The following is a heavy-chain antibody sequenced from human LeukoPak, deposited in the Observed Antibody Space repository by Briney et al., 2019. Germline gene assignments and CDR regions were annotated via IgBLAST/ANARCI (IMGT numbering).Heavy chain of an antibody. V-gene: IGHV5-51*01. CDR2: IYPGDSDT. CDR3: ARLYYGSGSYRWFDP. CDR1: GYFFTSYW. D-gene: IGHD3-10*01. J-gene: IGHJ5*02. Sequence: GESLKISCKGSGYFFTSYWIAWVRQMPGKGLEWMGIIYPGDSDTRYSPSFQGQVTISADKSISTAYLQWSTLKASDTAMYYCARLYYGSGSYRWFDPWGQGTLVTVSS.